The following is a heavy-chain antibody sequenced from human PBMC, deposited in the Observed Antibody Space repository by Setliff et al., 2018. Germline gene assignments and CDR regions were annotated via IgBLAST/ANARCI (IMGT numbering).Heavy chain of an antibody. CDR2: IDPSGDYT. CDR3: ARGRDPAYYYDSGGYYWDY. CDR1: GYTFTGYY. Sequence: ASVKVSCKASGYTFTGYYMHWVRQAPGQGLEWMGIIDPSGDYTNYGQKFQGRVTMTRDTSTTTVYMELSSLRSEDTAVYYCARGRDPAYYYDSGGYYWDYWGQGTLVTVSS. D-gene: IGHD3-22*01. V-gene: IGHV1-46*01. J-gene: IGHJ4*02.